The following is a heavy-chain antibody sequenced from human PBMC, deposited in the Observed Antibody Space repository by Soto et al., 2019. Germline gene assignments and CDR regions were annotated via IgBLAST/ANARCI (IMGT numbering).Heavy chain of an antibody. D-gene: IGHD1-26*01. CDR1: GFTFSSHA. J-gene: IGHJ4*02. CDR3: AREGGSYYFDY. V-gene: IGHV3-64*01. Sequence: PGGSKRLSCAASGFTFSSHAMHWVHQAPGKGLEYVSTISRNGGSTYYANSVKGRFTISRDNSKNTLYLQMGSLRAEDMAVYYCAREGGSYYFDYWGQGTLVTVSS. CDR2: ISRNGGST.